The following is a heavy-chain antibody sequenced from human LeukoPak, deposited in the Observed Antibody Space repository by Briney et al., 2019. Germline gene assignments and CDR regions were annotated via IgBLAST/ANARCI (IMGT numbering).Heavy chain of an antibody. CDR1: GYSFTSYW. CDR2: IYPGDSDT. D-gene: IGHD6-19*01. Sequence: GESLKISCKGSGYSFTSYWIGWVRQMPGKGLEWMGIIYPGDSDTGYSPSFQGQVTISADKSISTAYLQWSSLKASDTAMYYCARLPVRGIAVADNWFDPWGQGTLVTVSS. J-gene: IGHJ5*02. V-gene: IGHV5-51*01. CDR3: ARLPVRGIAVADNWFDP.